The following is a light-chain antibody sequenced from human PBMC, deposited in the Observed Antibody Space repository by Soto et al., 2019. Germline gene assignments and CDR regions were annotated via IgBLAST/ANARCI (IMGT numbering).Light chain of an antibody. Sequence: QSVLTQPASVSGSPGQSITISCTGASSDVGTYNLVSWYQHHPGKAPKLMIYEGTKRPSGVSNRFSGSTSGNTASLTISGLQAEDEADYFCCSYAPSSAFYVFGTGTKVTVL. CDR1: SSDVGTYNL. J-gene: IGLJ1*01. CDR3: CSYAPSSAFYV. CDR2: EGT. V-gene: IGLV2-23*01.